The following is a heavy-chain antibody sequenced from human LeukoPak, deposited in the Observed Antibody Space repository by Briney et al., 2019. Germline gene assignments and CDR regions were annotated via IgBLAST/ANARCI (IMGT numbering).Heavy chain of an antibody. V-gene: IGHV4-59*01. D-gene: IGHD2-2*01. CDR1: GGSISSYY. Sequence: SSETLSLTCTVSGGSISSYYWSWIRQPPGKGLEWIGYIYYSGSTNYNPSLKSRVTISVDTSKNQFSLKLSSVTAADTAVYYCARGVKVKYQLPAPGWYFDLWGRGTLVTVSS. J-gene: IGHJ2*01. CDR3: ARGVKVKYQLPAPGWYFDL. CDR2: IYYSGST.